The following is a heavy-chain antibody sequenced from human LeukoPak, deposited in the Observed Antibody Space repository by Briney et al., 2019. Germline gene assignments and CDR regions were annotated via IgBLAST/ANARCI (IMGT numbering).Heavy chain of an antibody. CDR3: ARAPPVMGYGDSSYYMDV. CDR2: IFHSANT. V-gene: IGHV4-38-2*02. D-gene: IGHD4-17*01. Sequence: SETLSLTCTVSGYSISSGYYWGWIRQPPGKGLEWIGSIFHSANTYYNPSLKSRVTISVDTSKNQFSLKLSSVTAADTAMYYCARAPPVMGYGDSSYYMDVWGKGTTVTISS. J-gene: IGHJ6*03. CDR1: GYSISSGYY.